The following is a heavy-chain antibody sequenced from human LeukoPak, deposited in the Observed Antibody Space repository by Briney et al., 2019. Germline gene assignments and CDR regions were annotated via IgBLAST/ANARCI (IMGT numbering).Heavy chain of an antibody. V-gene: IGHV3-21*01. D-gene: IGHD3-22*01. Sequence: PGGSLRLSCAASGFTFSSYSINWVRQAPGKGLEWVSCISSRSSYIYHADSVKGRFTISRDNAKNSLYLQMNSLRAEDTAVYYCAREAYYYDSSGYVHDAFDIWGQGTVVTVSS. CDR1: GFTFSSYS. J-gene: IGHJ3*02. CDR3: AREAYYYDSSGYVHDAFDI. CDR2: ISSRSSYI.